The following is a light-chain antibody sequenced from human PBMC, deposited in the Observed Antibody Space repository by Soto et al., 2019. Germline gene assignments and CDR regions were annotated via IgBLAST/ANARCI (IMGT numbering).Light chain of an antibody. Sequence: EIVLTQSPATLSLSPGERATLSCRASQSVSSYLAWYQRKPGQAPGLLIYDASNRATGIPARFSGSGSGTDFTLTISSLEPEDFAVYYCQQRSNWLFTFGPGTKVDIK. J-gene: IGKJ3*01. CDR3: QQRSNWLFT. CDR2: DAS. V-gene: IGKV3-11*01. CDR1: QSVSSY.